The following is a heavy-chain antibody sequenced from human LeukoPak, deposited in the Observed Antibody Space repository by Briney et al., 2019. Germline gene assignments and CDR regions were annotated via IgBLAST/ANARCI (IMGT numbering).Heavy chain of an antibody. J-gene: IGHJ4*02. CDR3: AKDQFDYPER. CDR1: GFTFGRYS. CDR2: ISGSGGST. Sequence: SGGSLRLSCAASGFTFGRYSMNWVRQAPGKGLEWVSAISGSGGSTYYADSVKGRFTISRDNSKNTLYLQMNSLRAEDTAVYYCAKDQFDYPERWGQGTLVTVSS. D-gene: IGHD1-14*01. V-gene: IGHV3-23*01.